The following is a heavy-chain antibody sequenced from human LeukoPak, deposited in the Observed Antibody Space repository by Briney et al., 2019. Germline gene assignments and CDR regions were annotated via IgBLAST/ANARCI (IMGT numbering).Heavy chain of an antibody. CDR2: INHSGST. CDR3: ARVDYYDSSGCLDS. CDR1: GGSFSGYY. D-gene: IGHD3-22*01. J-gene: IGHJ5*02. V-gene: IGHV4-34*01. Sequence: PSETLSLTCAVYGGSFSGYYWSWIRQPPGKGLEWIGEINHSGSTNYNPSLKSRVIISVDTSKNQFSLKLSSVTAADTAVYYCARVDYYDSSGCLDSWGQGTLVTVSS.